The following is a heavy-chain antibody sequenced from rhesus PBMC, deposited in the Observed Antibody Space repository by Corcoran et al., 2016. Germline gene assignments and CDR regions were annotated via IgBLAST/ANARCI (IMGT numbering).Heavy chain of an antibody. CDR2: VDPEDGEE. V-gene: IGHV1-111*02. CDR3: AGATFDY. CDR1: GYTFIDYF. J-gene: IGHJ4*01. Sequence: EVQLVQSGAEVKKPGASVKISCKASGYTFIDYFLQWVRQAPGKGLEWRARVDPEDGEEIHARKFQDRGTFTADTSTDTAYMELSSLRSEDTAVYYCAGATFDYWGQGVLVTVSS. D-gene: IGHD1-44*02.